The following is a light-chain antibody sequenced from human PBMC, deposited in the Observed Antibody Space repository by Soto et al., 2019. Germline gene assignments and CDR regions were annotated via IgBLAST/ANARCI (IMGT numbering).Light chain of an antibody. CDR1: QTVSNNY. Sequence: EFVLTQSPGTLSSSPGERATISCRASQTVSNNYLAWYQQKPGKAPRLLIYAASSMATGIPDRFSGGGSGTDFTLTISRLEPEDFAVYYCQQFSSYPLTFGGGTKVEIK. CDR2: AAS. V-gene: IGKV3-20*01. CDR3: QQFSSYPLT. J-gene: IGKJ4*01.